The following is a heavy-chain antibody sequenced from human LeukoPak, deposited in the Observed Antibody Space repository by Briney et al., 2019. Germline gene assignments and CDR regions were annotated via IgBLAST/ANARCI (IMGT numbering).Heavy chain of an antibody. V-gene: IGHV4-4*02. J-gene: IGHJ6*02. CDR2: IYHSGST. Sequence: SETLSLTCAVSGGSISSSNWWSWVRQPPGKGLEWIGEIYHSGSTNYNPSLKSRVTISVDKSKNQFSLKLSSVTAADTAVYYCARGSSGNYYGMDVWGQGTTVTVSS. D-gene: IGHD6-19*01. CDR3: ARGSSGNYYGMDV. CDR1: GGSISSSNW.